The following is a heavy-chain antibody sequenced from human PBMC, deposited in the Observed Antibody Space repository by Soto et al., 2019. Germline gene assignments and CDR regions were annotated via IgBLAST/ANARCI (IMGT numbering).Heavy chain of an antibody. CDR3: ARLVLHCYDSSGYWFY. CDR1: GFTFSNYW. Sequence: GSLRLSCAASGFTFSNYWMSWVRQAPGKGLEWVANIKQDGSEKYYVDSVKGRFTISRDNAKNSLYLQMHSLRAEDTAVYYCARLVLHCYDSSGYWFYWGQGT. J-gene: IGHJ4*02. CDR2: IKQDGSEK. D-gene: IGHD3-22*01. V-gene: IGHV3-7*01.